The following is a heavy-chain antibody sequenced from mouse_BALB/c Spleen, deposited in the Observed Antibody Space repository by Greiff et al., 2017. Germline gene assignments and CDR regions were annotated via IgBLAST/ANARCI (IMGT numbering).Heavy chain of an antibody. CDR2: ISSGSSTI. Sequence: EVHLVESGGGLVQPGGSRKLSCAASGFTFSSFGMHWVRQAPEKGLEWVAYISSGSSTIYYADTVKGRFTISRDNPKNTLFLQMTSLRSEDTAMYYCARSYGNCWYFDVWGAGTTVSVSS. CDR3: ARSYGNCWYFDV. CDR1: GFTFSSFG. V-gene: IGHV5-17*02. D-gene: IGHD2-1*01. J-gene: IGHJ1*01.